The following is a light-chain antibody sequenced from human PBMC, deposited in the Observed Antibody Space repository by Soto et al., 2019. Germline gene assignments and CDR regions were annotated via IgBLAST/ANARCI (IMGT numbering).Light chain of an antibody. CDR2: KAS. V-gene: IGKV1-5*03. CDR1: QSISSW. CDR3: LQYDNYPLT. Sequence: DIQMTQSPSTLSASVGDKVTITCRASQSISSWLAWYQQKPGKAPKLLIYKASTLKSGVPSTFSGSGSGTEFSLTVSSLQPDDFATYYCLQYDNYPLTFGGGTKVDIK. J-gene: IGKJ4*01.